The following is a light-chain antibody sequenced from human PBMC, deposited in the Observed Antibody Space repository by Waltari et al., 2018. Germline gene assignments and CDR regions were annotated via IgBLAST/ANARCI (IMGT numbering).Light chain of an antibody. J-gene: IGLJ1*01. CDR3: CSYSGTYTSGV. CDR1: SSDVGGYYF. Sequence: QSALTQPRSVSGSPGQSVTISCTGTSSDVGGYYFVSWYQQHPGKAPKLLIYDVSEGPSGVPDHFSGSTSGNTASLTISGLQAEDEADYFCCSYSGTYTSGVFGTGTKVTVL. V-gene: IGLV2-11*01. CDR2: DVS.